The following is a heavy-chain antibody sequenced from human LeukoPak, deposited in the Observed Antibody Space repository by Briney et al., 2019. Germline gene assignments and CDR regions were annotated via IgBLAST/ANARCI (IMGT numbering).Heavy chain of an antibody. CDR3: ARGRTTVTTGYYYYYYMDV. CDR1: GHTFTSYD. J-gene: IGHJ6*03. Sequence: ASVKVSCKASGHTFTSYDINWVRQATGQGLEWMGWMNPNSGNTGYAQKFQGRVTMTRNTSISTAYMELSSLRSEDTAVYYCARGRTTVTTGYYYYYYMDVWGKGTTVTISS. CDR2: MNPNSGNT. D-gene: IGHD4-17*01. V-gene: IGHV1-8*01.